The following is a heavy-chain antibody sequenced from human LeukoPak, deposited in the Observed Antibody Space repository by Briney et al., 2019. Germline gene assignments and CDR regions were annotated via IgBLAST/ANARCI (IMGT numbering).Heavy chain of an antibody. CDR2: ISSSSSYT. CDR3: ARTVAGPDDAFDI. CDR1: GFTFSDYY. J-gene: IGHJ3*02. D-gene: IGHD6-19*01. V-gene: IGHV3-11*06. Sequence: PGGSLRLSCAASGFTFSDYYMSWIRQAPGKGLEWVSYISSSSSYTNYADSVKGRFTISRDNAKNSLYLQMNSLRAEGTAVYYCARTVAGPDDAFDIWGQGTMVTVSS.